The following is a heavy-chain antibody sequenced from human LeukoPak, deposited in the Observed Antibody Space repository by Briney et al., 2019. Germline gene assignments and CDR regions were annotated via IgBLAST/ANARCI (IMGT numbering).Heavy chain of an antibody. J-gene: IGHJ4*02. CDR1: GFTFSYYW. Sequence: GGSLRLSCTASGFTFSYYWMSWVRQAPGKGLEWVAQISYDGSKKYYADSVKGRFTISRDNAKNTLSLHMNSLRAEDTSLYYCAKDRAAEVVTTFDSWGQGTLVTVSS. V-gene: IGHV3-30*18. CDR2: ISYDGSKK. CDR3: AKDRAAEVVTTFDS. D-gene: IGHD5-12*01.